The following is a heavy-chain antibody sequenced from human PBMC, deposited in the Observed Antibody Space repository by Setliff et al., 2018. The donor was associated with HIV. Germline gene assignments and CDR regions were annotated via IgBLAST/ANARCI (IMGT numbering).Heavy chain of an antibody. J-gene: IGHJ4*02. CDR1: GGSISSGGYY. CDR2: IYYSGST. CDR3: ARVPPLKAFGGVISLYYFDY. V-gene: IGHV4-31*03. Sequence: SETLSLTCTVSGGSISSGGYYWSWIRQHPGKGLEWIGYIYYSGSTYYNPSLKSRVTISVDTSKNQFSLKLSSVTAADTAVYYCARVPPLKAFGGVISLYYFDYWGQGILVTVSS. D-gene: IGHD3-16*02.